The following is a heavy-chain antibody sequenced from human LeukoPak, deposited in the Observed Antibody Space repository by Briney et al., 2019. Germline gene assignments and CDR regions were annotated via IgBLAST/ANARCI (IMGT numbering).Heavy chain of an antibody. D-gene: IGHD6-19*01. V-gene: IGHV3-9*01. Sequence: PGRSLRLSCAASGFTFDDYAMHWVRQAPGKGLEWVSGISWNSGSIGYADSVKGRFTISRDSAKNSLYLQMNSLRAEDTALYYCAKDIGSSGWSSFDYWGQGTLVTVSS. CDR1: GFTFDDYA. CDR3: AKDIGSSGWSSFDY. CDR2: ISWNSGSI. J-gene: IGHJ4*02.